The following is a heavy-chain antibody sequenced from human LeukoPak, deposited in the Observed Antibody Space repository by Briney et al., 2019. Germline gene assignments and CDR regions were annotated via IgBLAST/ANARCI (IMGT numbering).Heavy chain of an antibody. D-gene: IGHD1-26*01. CDR3: ARGGTYYPCIDY. J-gene: IGHJ4*02. Sequence: ASVKVSCKASGYTFTSSYINWVRQAPGQRLEWMGWISAYNGRTNYAQKFQGRVTMTTDSSTSTAYMDLTSLKSDDTAVYYCARGGTYYPCIDYWGQGTLVTVSS. CDR1: GYTFTSSY. CDR2: ISAYNGRT. V-gene: IGHV1-18*01.